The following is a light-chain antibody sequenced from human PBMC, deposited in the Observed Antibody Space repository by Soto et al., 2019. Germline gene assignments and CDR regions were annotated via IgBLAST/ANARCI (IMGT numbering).Light chain of an antibody. Sequence: QSALTQPRSVSGSPGQSVTISCTGTSSDVGGYNYVSWYQHHPGKAPKLMIYDVSKRPSGVPDRFSGSKSGNTASLTISGIQAEDEADYYCCSSAGSYTYVFGTGTKLTVL. J-gene: IGLJ1*01. V-gene: IGLV2-11*01. CDR1: SSDVGGYNY. CDR2: DVS. CDR3: CSSAGSYTYV.